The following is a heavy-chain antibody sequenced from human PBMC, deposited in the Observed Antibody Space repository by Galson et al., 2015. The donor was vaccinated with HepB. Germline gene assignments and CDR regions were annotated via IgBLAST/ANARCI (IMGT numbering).Heavy chain of an antibody. CDR2: ISYDGSNK. Sequence: SLRLSCAASGFTFSSYAMHWVRQAPGKGLEWVAVISYDGSNKYYADSVKGRFTISRDNSKNTLYLQMNSLRAEDTAVYYCARGPTVGAVDYWGQGTLVTVSS. D-gene: IGHD4-23*01. CDR3: ARGPTVGAVDY. V-gene: IGHV3-30*04. CDR1: GFTFSSYA. J-gene: IGHJ4*02.